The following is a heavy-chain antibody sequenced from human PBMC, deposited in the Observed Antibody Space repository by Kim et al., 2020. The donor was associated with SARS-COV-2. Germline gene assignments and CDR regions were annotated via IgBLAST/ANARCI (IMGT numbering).Heavy chain of an antibody. V-gene: IGHV5-51*01. CDR3: ARDGGSSWYPDWYFDL. Sequence: GESLKISCKGSGYSFTSYWIGWVRQMPGKGLEWMGIIYPGDSDTRYSPSFQGQVTISADKSISTAYLQWSSLKASDTAMYYCARDGGSSWYPDWYFDLWGRGTLVTVSS. D-gene: IGHD6-13*01. J-gene: IGHJ2*01. CDR1: GYSFTSYW. CDR2: IYPGDSDT.